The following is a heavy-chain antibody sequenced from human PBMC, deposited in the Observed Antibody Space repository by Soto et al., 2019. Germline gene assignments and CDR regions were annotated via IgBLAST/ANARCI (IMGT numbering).Heavy chain of an antibody. V-gene: IGHV3-30-3*01. CDR2: ISYEGNNK. D-gene: IGHD5-18*01. CDR3: ARERNTGYDYSYYYGMDV. CDR1: GFTFSPHA. J-gene: IGHJ6*02. Sequence: GGSLRLSCAASGFTFSPHAMHWVRQGPGKGLEWVAVISYEGNNKYYADSVKGRFTISRDNSKNTLYLQMNSLRAEDTAVYYCARERNTGYDYSYYYGMDVWGQGTTVTVSS.